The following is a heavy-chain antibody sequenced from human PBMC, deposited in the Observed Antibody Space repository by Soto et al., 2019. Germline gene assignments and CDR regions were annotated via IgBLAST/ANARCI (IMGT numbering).Heavy chain of an antibody. D-gene: IGHD1-26*01. V-gene: IGHV4-38-2*01. CDR3: ARIPRAATGATISGYYFDY. CDR2: IYHSGST. J-gene: IGHJ4*02. CDR1: GYSISSGYY. Sequence: SETLSLTCAVSGYSISSGYYWGWIRQPPGKGLEWIGSIYHSGSTYYNPSLKSRVTISVDTSKNQFSLKLSSVTAADTAVYYCARIPRAATGATISGYYFDYWGKGTLVTVSS.